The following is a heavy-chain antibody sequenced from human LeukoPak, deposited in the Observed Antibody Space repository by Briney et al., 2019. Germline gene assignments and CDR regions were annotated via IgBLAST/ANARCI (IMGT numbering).Heavy chain of an antibody. Sequence: PGGSLRLSCAASGFTVSSNYMSWVRQAPGKGLEWVSVIYSGGSTYYADSVKGRFTISRDNSKNTLYLQMNSLRAEDTAVYYCAMGPSGYSSGWFYYFDSWGQGTLVTVSS. CDR3: AMGPSGYSSGWFYYFDS. J-gene: IGHJ4*02. CDR2: IYSGGST. CDR1: GFTVSSNY. D-gene: IGHD6-19*01. V-gene: IGHV3-53*05.